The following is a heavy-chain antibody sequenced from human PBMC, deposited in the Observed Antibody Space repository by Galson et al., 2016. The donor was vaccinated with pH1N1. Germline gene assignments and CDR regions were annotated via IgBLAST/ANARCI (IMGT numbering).Heavy chain of an antibody. CDR2: ISGNGGNT. D-gene: IGHD5-18*01. CDR3: AKHPYYVDTSKIDS. V-gene: IGHV3-23*01. J-gene: IGHJ4*02. CDR1: GFTFISYA. Sequence: SLRLSCTASGFTFISYAMSWVRQAPGKGLEWVAVISGNGGNTYYGHTVKGRFTISRDNSKNTGYLQLNSLKADDAAVYYCAKHPYYVDTSKIDSWGQGTLVSVSS.